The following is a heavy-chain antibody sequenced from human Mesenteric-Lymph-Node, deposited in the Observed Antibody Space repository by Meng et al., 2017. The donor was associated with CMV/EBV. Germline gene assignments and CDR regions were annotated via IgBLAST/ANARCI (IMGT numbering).Heavy chain of an antibody. J-gene: IGHJ4*02. CDR3: ARDIDYIIDY. CDR1: GYTFTSYG. Sequence: ASVKVSCKTSGYTFTSYGVSWVRQAPGQGLEWMGWINSYNGNTNYAQKLQGRVTVTTDTSTSTAYMELRSLRSDDTAVYYCARDIDYIIDYWGQGTLVTVSS. V-gene: IGHV1-18*01. CDR2: INSYNGNT. D-gene: IGHD4-11*01.